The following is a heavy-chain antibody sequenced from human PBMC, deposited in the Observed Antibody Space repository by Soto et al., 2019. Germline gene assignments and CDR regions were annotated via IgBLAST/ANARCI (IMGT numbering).Heavy chain of an antibody. D-gene: IGHD6-19*01. V-gene: IGHV1-3*01. CDR2: INAGNGNT. Sequence: ASVKVSCKASGYTFTSYAMHWVRQAPGQRLEWMGWINAGNGNTKYSQTFQGRVTITRDTFASTAYMELSSLRSEDTAVYYCARDWRWLVPGRYWGQGTLVTVSS. CDR3: ARDWRWLVPGRY. J-gene: IGHJ4*02. CDR1: GYTFTSYA.